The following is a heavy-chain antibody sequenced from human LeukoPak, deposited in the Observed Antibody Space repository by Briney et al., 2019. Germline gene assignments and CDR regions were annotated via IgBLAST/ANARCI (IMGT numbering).Heavy chain of an antibody. CDR1: GGSISSSSYY. CDR3: ARHSYYYDSSGYYYVGYFDY. Sequence: SETLSLTCTVSGGSISSSSYYWGWIRQPPGKGLEWIGSIYYSGSTYYNPSLKSRVTISVDTSKNQFSLKLSSVTAADTAVYYCARHSYYYDSSGYYYVGYFDYWGQGTLVTVSS. D-gene: IGHD3-22*01. CDR2: IYYSGST. J-gene: IGHJ4*02. V-gene: IGHV4-39*01.